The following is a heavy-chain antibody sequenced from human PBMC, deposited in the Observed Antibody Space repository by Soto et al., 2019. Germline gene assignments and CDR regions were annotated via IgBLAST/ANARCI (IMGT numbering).Heavy chain of an antibody. CDR1: GGSFSGYY. Sequence: SETLSLTCAVYGGSFSGYYWSWIRQPPGKGLEWIGEINHSGSTNYNPSLKSRVTISVDTSKNQFSLKLSSVTAADTAVYYCATNNQGGDSNIKIFDYGGQETLATVS. D-gene: IGHD2-21*01. CDR3: ATNNQGGDSNIKIFDY. CDR2: INHSGST. J-gene: IGHJ4*02. V-gene: IGHV4-34*01.